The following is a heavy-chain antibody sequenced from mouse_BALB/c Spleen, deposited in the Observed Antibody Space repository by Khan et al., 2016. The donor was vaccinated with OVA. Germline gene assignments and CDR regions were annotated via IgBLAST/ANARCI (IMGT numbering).Heavy chain of an antibody. J-gene: IGHJ4*01. Sequence: EEGPGLVAPSQSLSITCTISGFSLTNYGVHWVRQPPGKGLEWLVVIWSDGSTTYNSALKSRLTITKDNSKSQVFLKMNSLQTDDTAIYFCARQPYYHYNVMDYWGQGTSVTVSS. CDR1: GFSLTNYG. CDR2: IWSDGST. V-gene: IGHV2-6-1*01. D-gene: IGHD2-10*01. CDR3: ARQPYYHYNVMDY.